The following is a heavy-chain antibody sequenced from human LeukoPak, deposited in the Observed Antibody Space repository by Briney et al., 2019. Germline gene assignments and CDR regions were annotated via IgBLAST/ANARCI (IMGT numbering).Heavy chain of an antibody. CDR3: ARDLNYYGSGTKMGDY. Sequence: GGSLRLSCAASGFTFSDYYMSWIRQAPGKGLEWASYISSSGSTIYYADSVKGRFTISRDNAKNSLYLQMNSLRAEDTAVYYCARDLNYYGSGTKMGDYWGQGTLVTVSS. V-gene: IGHV3-11*01. CDR2: ISSSGSTI. J-gene: IGHJ4*02. CDR1: GFTFSDYY. D-gene: IGHD3-10*01.